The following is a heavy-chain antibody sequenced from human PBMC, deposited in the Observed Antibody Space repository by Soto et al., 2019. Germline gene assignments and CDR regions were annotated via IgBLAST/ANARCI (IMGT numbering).Heavy chain of an antibody. D-gene: IGHD3-16*01. J-gene: IGHJ6*02. CDR2: VFSSGTT. CDR1: GDSISSGNKY. Sequence: VQLRESGPGLVKPSQTLSLTCTVSGDSISSGNKYWSWIRQPPGKGLEWIGYVFSSGTTYYNPSLKGRVSISLDASENPFSLKFASVTDADSAVYYCARVPSPFDYYYAMDVWGQGTTVTVSS. V-gene: IGHV4-30-4*01. CDR3: ARVPSPFDYYYAMDV.